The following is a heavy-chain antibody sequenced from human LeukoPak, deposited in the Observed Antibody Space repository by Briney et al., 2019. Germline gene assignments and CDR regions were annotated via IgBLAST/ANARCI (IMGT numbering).Heavy chain of an antibody. CDR3: ASHRAYTSGWYYFDY. D-gene: IGHD6-19*01. J-gene: IGHJ4*02. V-gene: IGHV3-23*01. Sequence: PGGSLRLSCAASGFTFSSYAMSWVCQAPGKGLEWVSAISGSGGSTYYADSVKGRFTISRDNSKNTLYLQMNSLRAEDTAVYYCASHRAYTSGWYYFDYWGQGTLVTVSS. CDR2: ISGSGGST. CDR1: GFTFSSYA.